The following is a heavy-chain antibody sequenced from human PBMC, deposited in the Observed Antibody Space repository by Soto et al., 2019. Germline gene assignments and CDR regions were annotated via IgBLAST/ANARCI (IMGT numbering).Heavy chain of an antibody. CDR1: GFTFSDYA. D-gene: IGHD3-22*01. J-gene: IGHJ5*02. CDR3: VNSDSTSAP. CDR2: ISGSGFTP. Sequence: GSLRLSCEASGFTFSDYAMTWVRQAPGRGLDWVSSISGSGFTPYYADSVKGRFTISRDNSKNMVYLQMNSLRVEDTAIYYCVNSDSTSAPWGQGSLVTVSS. V-gene: IGHV3-23*01.